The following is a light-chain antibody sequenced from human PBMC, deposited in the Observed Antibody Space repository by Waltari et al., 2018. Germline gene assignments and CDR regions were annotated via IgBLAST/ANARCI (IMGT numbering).Light chain of an antibody. J-gene: IGLJ1*01. V-gene: IGLV2-23*01. CDR2: EGS. Sequence: QSALTQPASVSGSPGQSITISCTGTSRDVGGYNLVSWYQQHPGKAPKLMIYEGSKRPSGVSNRFSGSKSGNTASLTISGLQAEDEADYYCCSYAGSSLYVFGTGTKVTVL. CDR3: CSYAGSSLYV. CDR1: SRDVGGYNL.